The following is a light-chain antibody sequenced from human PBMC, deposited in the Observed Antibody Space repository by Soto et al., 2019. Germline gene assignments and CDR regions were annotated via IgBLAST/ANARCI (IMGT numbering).Light chain of an antibody. V-gene: IGKV1-9*01. Sequence: DIQLTQAPSFLCXXXXXXVTPXGRASQGISSYLAWYQQKPGKAPKLLIYAASTLQSGVPSRFSGSGSGTEFTLTISSLQPEDFATYYCQQLNSYLLTFGGGTKVDIK. CDR3: QQLNSYLLT. J-gene: IGKJ4*01. CDR1: QGISSY. CDR2: AAS.